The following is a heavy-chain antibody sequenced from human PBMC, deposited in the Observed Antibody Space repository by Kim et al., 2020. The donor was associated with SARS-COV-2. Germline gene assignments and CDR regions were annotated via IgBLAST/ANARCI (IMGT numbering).Heavy chain of an antibody. V-gene: IGHV4-4*02. CDR3: ARDRRADFWSGEFDY. J-gene: IGHJ4*02. D-gene: IGHD3-3*01. CDR2: IYHSGST. CDR1: GGSISSSNW. Sequence: SETLSLTCAVSGGSISSSNWWSWVRQPPGKGLEWIGEIYHSGSTNYNPSLKSRVTISVDKSKNQFSLKLSSVTAADTAVYYCARDRRADFWSGEFDYWGQGTLVTVSS.